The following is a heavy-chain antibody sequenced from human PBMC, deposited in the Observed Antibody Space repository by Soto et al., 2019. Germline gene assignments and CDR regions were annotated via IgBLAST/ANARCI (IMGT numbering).Heavy chain of an antibody. V-gene: IGHV1-69*02. J-gene: IGHJ5*02. CDR1: GGTFSSYT. D-gene: IGHD1-26*01. CDR2: IIPIPGIA. Sequence: QVQLVQSGAEVKKPGSSVKVSCKASGGTFSSYTISWVRQAPGQGLGWMGRIIPIPGIANYAQKSQGRVTITADKSTSTDYMELSSLRSEDTAVYYCARALVGAVSNWFDPWGQGTLVTVSS. CDR3: ARALVGAVSNWFDP.